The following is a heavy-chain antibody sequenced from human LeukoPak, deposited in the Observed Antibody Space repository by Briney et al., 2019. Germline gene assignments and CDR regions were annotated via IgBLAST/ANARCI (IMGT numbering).Heavy chain of an antibody. CDR2: ISYDGSNK. Sequence: PRRSLRLSCAASGFTFSSYGMHWVRQAPGKGLEWVAVISYDGSNKYYADSVKGRFTISRDNSKNTLYLQMNSLRAEDTAVYYCAKDVVPKSRPHYYYYGMDVWGKGTTVTVSS. CDR3: AKDVVPKSRPHYYYYGMDV. V-gene: IGHV3-30*18. D-gene: IGHD2-21*01. CDR1: GFTFSSYG. J-gene: IGHJ6*04.